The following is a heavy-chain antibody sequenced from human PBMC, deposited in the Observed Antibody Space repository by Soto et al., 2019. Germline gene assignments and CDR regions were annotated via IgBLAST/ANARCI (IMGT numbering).Heavy chain of an antibody. CDR1: GFTFSSYS. CDR2: ISSSSSTI. Sequence: PGGSLRLSCAASGFTFSSYSMNWVRQAPGKGLEWVSYISSSSSTIYYADSVKGRFTISRDNAKNSLYLQMNSLRDEDTAVYYCARDRTYYYGSGSYYNPSFDIWGQGTMVTV. V-gene: IGHV3-48*02. J-gene: IGHJ3*02. CDR3: ARDRTYYYGSGSYYNPSFDI. D-gene: IGHD3-10*01.